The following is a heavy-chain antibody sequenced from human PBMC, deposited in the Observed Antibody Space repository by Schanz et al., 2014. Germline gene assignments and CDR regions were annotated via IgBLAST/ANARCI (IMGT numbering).Heavy chain of an antibody. CDR2: TSYDGSQK. CDR1: GFTFNGHA. V-gene: IGHV3-30-3*02. J-gene: IGHJ4*02. D-gene: IGHD2-15*01. Sequence: VQLVESGGGLVQPGGSLRLSCESSGFTFNGHAMHWVRQAPGKGLEWVAVTSYDGSQKYYTDSVKGRFTVSRDNSKNTLYLQMNSLRAEDTAVYYCAKRVVVVGKIYYFDYWGQGTLVTVSS. CDR3: AKRVVVVGKIYYFDY.